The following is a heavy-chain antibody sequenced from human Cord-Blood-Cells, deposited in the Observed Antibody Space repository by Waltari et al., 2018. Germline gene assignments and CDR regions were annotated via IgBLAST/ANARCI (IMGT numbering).Heavy chain of an antibody. J-gene: IGHJ6*03. V-gene: IGHV3-23*01. CDR1: GFTFSSYA. D-gene: IGHD3-9*01. CDR2: ISGSGGST. CDR3: AKDGPTPDLYYDILTGILGDYYYMDV. Sequence: EVQLLESGGGLVQPGGSLRLSCAASGFTFSSYAMSWVRQAPGKGLEWVSAISGSGGSTYYADSVKGRFTISRDNSKNTLYLQRNSLRAEDTAVYYCAKDGPTPDLYYDILTGILGDYYYMDVWGKGTTVTVSS.